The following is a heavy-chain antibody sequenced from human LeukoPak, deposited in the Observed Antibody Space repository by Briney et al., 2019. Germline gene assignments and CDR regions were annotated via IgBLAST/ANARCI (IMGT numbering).Heavy chain of an antibody. Sequence: GGSLRLSCAASGFTFDDYGMSWVRQAPGKGLEWVANIKQDGSEKYYVDPVKGRFTISRDNAKNSLYLQMNSLRAEDTAVYYCARGLNVDTAMGRLGDWGQGTLVTVSS. J-gene: IGHJ4*02. D-gene: IGHD5-18*01. V-gene: IGHV3-7*01. CDR3: ARGLNVDTAMGRLGD. CDR1: GFTFDDYG. CDR2: IKQDGSEK.